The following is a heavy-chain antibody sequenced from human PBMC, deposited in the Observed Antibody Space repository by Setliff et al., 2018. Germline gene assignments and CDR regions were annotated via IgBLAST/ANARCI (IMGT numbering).Heavy chain of an antibody. D-gene: IGHD4-4*01. V-gene: IGHV4-34*01. Sequence: SETLSLTCAVYGGSFSGYYWSWIRQPPGKGLEWIGEINHSGSTNYNPSLKSRVTISVDTSKNQFSLKLSSVTAADTAVYYCARGPNSNYGGAFDIWGQGTMVTVSS. CDR1: GGSFSGYY. CDR2: INHSGST. J-gene: IGHJ3*02. CDR3: ARGPNSNYGGAFDI.